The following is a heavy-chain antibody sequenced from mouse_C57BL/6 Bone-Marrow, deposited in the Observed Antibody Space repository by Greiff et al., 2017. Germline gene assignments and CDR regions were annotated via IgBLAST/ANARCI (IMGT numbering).Heavy chain of an antibody. J-gene: IGHJ3*01. D-gene: IGHD2-12*01. CDR1: GYTFTSYW. V-gene: IGHV1-64*01. CDR3: ARKGDYSYGGFAY. CDR2: IDPNSGGT. Sequence: QVQLQQPGAELVKPGASVKLSCKASGYTFTSYWMHWVKQRPGQGLEWIGMIDPNSGGTNYNEKFKSKATLTVDKSSSTAYMQLSSLTSEDSAVYYCARKGDYSYGGFAYWGQGTMVTVSA.